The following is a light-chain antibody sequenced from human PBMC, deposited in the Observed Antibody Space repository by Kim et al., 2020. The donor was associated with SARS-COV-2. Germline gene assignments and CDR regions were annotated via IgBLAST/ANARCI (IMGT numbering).Light chain of an antibody. CDR1: QGIKSN. CDR2: GAF. J-gene: IGKJ3*01. V-gene: IGKV3-15*01. Sequence: VSPGEGAPLSCRASQGIKSNLAWYQQKPGQAPRLLISGAFNRASGIPARFSGSGSGTDFTLTISSLQSEDFAVYYCQQYDNLPRTFGPGTKVDIK. CDR3: QQYDNLPRT.